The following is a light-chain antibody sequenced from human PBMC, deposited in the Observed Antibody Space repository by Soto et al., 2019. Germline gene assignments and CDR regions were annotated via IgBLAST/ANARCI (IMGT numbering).Light chain of an antibody. J-gene: IGKJ1*01. CDR2: GAS. CDR3: QQYNDCPQP. Sequence: EIVMTQSPGTLSLSPGERATLSCRASQRVSTNLAWYQQIPGPAPRLLIYGASTRATGIPAMFSGSGSGTECTLAISSLKSADFACYYCQQYNDCPQPFGLGTKVEIK. CDR1: QRVSTN. V-gene: IGKV3-15*01.